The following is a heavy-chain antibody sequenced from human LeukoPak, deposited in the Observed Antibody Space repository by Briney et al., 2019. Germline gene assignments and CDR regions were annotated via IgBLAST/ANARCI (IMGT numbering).Heavy chain of an antibody. J-gene: IGHJ6*02. D-gene: IGHD2-2*01. CDR1: GGTFSSYA. Sequence: ASVKVSCKASGGTFSSYAISWVRQATGQGLEWMVGIIPIFGTANYAQKFQGRVTITADESTSTAYMELSSLRSEDTAVYYCARERAGVVVVPALRYYYGMDVWGQGTTVTVSS. CDR2: IIPIFGTA. CDR3: ARERAGVVVVPALRYYYGMDV. V-gene: IGHV1-69*13.